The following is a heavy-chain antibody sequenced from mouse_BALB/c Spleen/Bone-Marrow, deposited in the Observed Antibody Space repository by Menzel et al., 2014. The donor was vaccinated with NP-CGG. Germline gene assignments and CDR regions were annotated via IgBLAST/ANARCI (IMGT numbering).Heavy chain of an antibody. CDR2: ISSGGHDT. V-gene: IGHV5-6-4*01. J-gene: IGHJ2*01. D-gene: IGHD2-4*01. CDR1: GFTFSSYS. CDR3: SKDGGYDYSYYFDY. Sequence: EVKVEESGGGLVKPGGSLKLSCAASGFTFSSYSMSWVRPTPEKRLEWVATISSGGHDTYYPDSVKGRFTISRDNAKNTLYLQMSSLKSEDTAVYYCSKDGGYDYSYYFDYWGQGTTLTVSS.